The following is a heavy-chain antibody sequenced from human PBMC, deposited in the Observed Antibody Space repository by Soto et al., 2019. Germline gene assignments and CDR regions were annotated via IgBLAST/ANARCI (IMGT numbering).Heavy chain of an antibody. V-gene: IGHV1-69*13. CDR2: IIPIFGTA. D-gene: IGHD3-22*01. J-gene: IGHJ5*02. CDR3: ARDPYYYDSSGYPLRGYNWFDP. Sequence: ASVKVSCKASGGTFSSYAISWVRQAPGQGREWMGGIIPIFGTANYAQKFQGRVTITADESTSTAYMELSSLRSEDTAVYYCARDPYYYDSSGYPLRGYNWFDPWGQGXLVTVYS. CDR1: GGTFSSYA.